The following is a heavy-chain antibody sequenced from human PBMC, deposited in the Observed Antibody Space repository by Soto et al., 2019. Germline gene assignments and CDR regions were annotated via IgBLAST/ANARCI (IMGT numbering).Heavy chain of an antibody. V-gene: IGHV3-7*03. Sequence: PXGCLRLSCAASGFIFGTYWMTWVRQAPGKGLEWVANIKHDVGEKYYVDSVKGRFTISRDNAKNSLYLQMNSLRAEDTAVYYCQRFYDSSGYYGVQWGQGTRVTVSS. D-gene: IGHD3-22*01. CDR3: QRFYDSSGYYGVQ. J-gene: IGHJ4*02. CDR1: GFIFGTYW. CDR2: IKHDVGEK.